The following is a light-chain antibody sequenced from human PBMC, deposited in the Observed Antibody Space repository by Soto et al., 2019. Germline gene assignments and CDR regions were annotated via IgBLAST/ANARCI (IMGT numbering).Light chain of an antibody. Sequence: DVVRTQSPDSLAVSLGERATINCKSSQSVLYSSNNKNYLAWYQQKPGQPPKLLIYWASTRESGVPDRFSGSGSGTDFTLTISSLQAEDVAVYYCQQYYSTPCTFGQGTKVDIK. CDR1: QSVLYSSNNKNY. J-gene: IGKJ1*01. CDR2: WAS. CDR3: QQYYSTPCT. V-gene: IGKV4-1*01.